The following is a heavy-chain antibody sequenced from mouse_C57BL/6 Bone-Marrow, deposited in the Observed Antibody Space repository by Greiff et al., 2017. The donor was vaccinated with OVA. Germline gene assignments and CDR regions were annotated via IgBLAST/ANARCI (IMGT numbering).Heavy chain of an antibody. Sequence: EVKLMESGPVLVKPGASVKMSCKASGYTFTDYYMNWVKQSHGKSLEWIGVINPYNGGTSYNQKFKGQAILTVDKSSSTAYMELNSLTFEDSAVYYCARRNYDSSFYYSMDYWGQGTSVTVSS. D-gene: IGHD1-1*01. V-gene: IGHV1-19*01. CDR3: ARRNYDSSFYYSMDY. J-gene: IGHJ4*01. CDR2: INPYNGGT. CDR1: GYTFTDYY.